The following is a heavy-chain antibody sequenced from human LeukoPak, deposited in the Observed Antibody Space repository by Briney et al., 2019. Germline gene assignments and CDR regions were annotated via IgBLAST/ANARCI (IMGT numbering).Heavy chain of an antibody. D-gene: IGHD2-8*01. CDR2: IYYSGST. J-gene: IGHJ4*02. Sequence: SETLSLTCTVSGGSISSSSYYWGWIRQPPGKGLEWIGSIYYSGSTYYNPSLKSRVTMSVDTSKNQFSLKLSSVTAADTAVYYCAKTLYRCTNGVCYTYYFDYWGQGTLVTVSS. CDR1: GGSISSSSYY. V-gene: IGHV4-39*07. CDR3: AKTLYRCTNGVCYTYYFDY.